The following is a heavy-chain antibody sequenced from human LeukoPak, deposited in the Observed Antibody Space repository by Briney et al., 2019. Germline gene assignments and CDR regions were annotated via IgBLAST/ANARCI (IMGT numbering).Heavy chain of an antibody. CDR2: IYHSGST. D-gene: IGHD3-10*01. CDR1: GYSISSNYY. Sequence: TSETLSLTCIVSGYSISSNYYWGWIRQPPGKGLEWIGSIYHSGSTYYNPSLKSRVTISVDTSKNQFSLKLSSVTAADTAVYYCARHYYGSGSYLTRSVPYYYYYMDVWGKGTTVTVSS. J-gene: IGHJ6*03. CDR3: ARHYYGSGSYLTRSVPYYYYYMDV. V-gene: IGHV4-38-2*02.